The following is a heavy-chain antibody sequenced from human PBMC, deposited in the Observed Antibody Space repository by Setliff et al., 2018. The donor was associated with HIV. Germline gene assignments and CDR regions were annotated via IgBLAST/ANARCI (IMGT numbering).Heavy chain of an antibody. J-gene: IGHJ4*02. D-gene: IGHD3-22*01. CDR3: AHYYYDTSGQPFDY. CDR1: GDSTSSYY. CDR2: IYTTGST. V-gene: IGHV4-4*09. Sequence: PPETLSLTCPVSGDSTSSYYWSWIRQPPGKGLEWIGYIYTTGSTNYNPSLKSRVTISLDTPKNQLSLKLSSVTAADTAVYYCAHYYYDTSGQPFDYWGQGTLVTVSS.